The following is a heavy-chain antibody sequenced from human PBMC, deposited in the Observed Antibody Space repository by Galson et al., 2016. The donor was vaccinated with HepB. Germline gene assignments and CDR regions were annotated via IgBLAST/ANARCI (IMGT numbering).Heavy chain of an antibody. J-gene: IGHJ4*02. CDR2: IKEDGSER. V-gene: IGHV3-7*01. Sequence: SLRLSCAVSGFTFSKYWMSWVRQAPGKGLEWVANIKEDGSERYFVDSVKGRFTVSRDNAKNSLYLQMNSLGVDDTAVYYCARDRRGSGWYNDYWGQGSLVTVSS. D-gene: IGHD6-19*01. CDR3: ARDRRGSGWYNDY. CDR1: GFTFSKYW.